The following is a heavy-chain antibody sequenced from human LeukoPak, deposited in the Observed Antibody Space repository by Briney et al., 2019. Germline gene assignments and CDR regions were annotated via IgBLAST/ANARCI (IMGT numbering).Heavy chain of an antibody. D-gene: IGHD5-12*01. CDR2: IYYSGST. V-gene: IGHV4-39*01. CDR1: GGSISSSSYY. J-gene: IGHJ4*02. CDR3: ARHRVGVATNYFDY. Sequence: SETLSLTCTVSGGSISSSSYYWGWIRQPPGKGPEWIGSIYYSGSTYYNPSLKSRVTISVDTSKNQFSLKLSSVTAADTAVYYCARHRVGVATNYFDYWGQGTLVTVSS.